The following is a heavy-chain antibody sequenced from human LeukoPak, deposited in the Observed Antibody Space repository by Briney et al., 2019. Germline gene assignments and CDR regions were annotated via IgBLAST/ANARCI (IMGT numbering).Heavy chain of an antibody. J-gene: IGHJ3*02. D-gene: IGHD3-3*01. V-gene: IGHV1-24*01. CDR2: LVPEDAET. CDR3: ATHTIVGVVTYGFPI. CDR1: GYTGIELS. Sequence: GASVKVSCKLSGYTGIELSMNWVRQAPGKGLEWLGGLVPEDAETVYAQKFQGRVTMAEDTSTDTAYMELSRLTSEDTAVYYCATHTIVGVVTYGFPIWGRGTLVTVSS.